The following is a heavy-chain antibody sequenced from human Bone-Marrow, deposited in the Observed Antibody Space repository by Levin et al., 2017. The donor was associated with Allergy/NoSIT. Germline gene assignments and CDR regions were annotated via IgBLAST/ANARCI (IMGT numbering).Heavy chain of an antibody. J-gene: IGHJ4*02. CDR3: ARDLNALTPTVDYYFDY. CDR2: IWYDGSKK. CDR1: GFTFSSYG. D-gene: IGHD4-23*01. Sequence: GGSLRLSCAASGFTFSSYGMHWVRQAPGKGLEWVSIIWYDGSKKYYADSVKGRFTISRDNSKNTLYLQMNNLRADDTAVYYCARDLNALTPTVDYYFDYWGQGTLVTVSS. V-gene: IGHV3-33*01.